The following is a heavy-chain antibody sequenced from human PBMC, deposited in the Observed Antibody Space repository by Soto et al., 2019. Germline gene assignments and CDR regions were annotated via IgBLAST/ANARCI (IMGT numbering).Heavy chain of an antibody. CDR3: ARLWGIFYLGYCSGGSCYYDY. J-gene: IGHJ4*02. Sequence: PSETLSLTCTVSGGSISSGCYYWSWIRQHPGKGLEWIGYIYYSGSTYYNPSLKSRVTISVDTSKNQFSLKLSSVTAADTAVYYCARLWGIFYLGYCSGGSCYYDYWGQGTLVTVSS. V-gene: IGHV4-31*03. CDR2: IYYSGST. CDR1: GGSISSGCYY. D-gene: IGHD2-15*01.